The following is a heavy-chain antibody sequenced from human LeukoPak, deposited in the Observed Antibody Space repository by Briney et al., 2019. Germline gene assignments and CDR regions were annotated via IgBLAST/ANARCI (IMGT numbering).Heavy chain of an antibody. CDR3: AKFAGIYDSSGFDY. Sequence: SETLSLTCAVYGGSFSGYYWSWIRQPPGKGLEWIGEINHSGSTNYNPSLKSRVTISVDTSKNQFSLKLGSVTAADTAVYYCAKFAGIYDSSGFDYWGQGTLVTVSS. D-gene: IGHD3-22*01. V-gene: IGHV4-34*01. J-gene: IGHJ4*02. CDR1: GGSFSGYY. CDR2: INHSGST.